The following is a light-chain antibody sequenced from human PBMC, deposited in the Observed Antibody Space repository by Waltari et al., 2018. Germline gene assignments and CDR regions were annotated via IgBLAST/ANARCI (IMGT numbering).Light chain of an antibody. V-gene: IGKV4-1*01. CDR3: QQYYSTPWT. CDR1: QSVLYSSNNKNY. Sequence: DIVMTQSPDSLAVSLGERATINCKSSQSVLYSSNNKNYLAWFHQKPGHPPKLLIYWASALEAGIPDRFSGSVSGTDFTLTISILQAEDVAVYYCQQYYSTPWTFGQGTKVEIK. J-gene: IGKJ1*01. CDR2: WAS.